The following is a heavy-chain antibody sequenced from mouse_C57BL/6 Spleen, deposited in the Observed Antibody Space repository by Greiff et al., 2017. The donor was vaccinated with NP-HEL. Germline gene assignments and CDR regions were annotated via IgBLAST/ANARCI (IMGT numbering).Heavy chain of an antibody. V-gene: IGHV5-17*01. CDR1: GFTFSDYG. Sequence: EVMLVESGGGLVKPGGSLKLSCAASGFTFSDYGMHWVRQAPEKGLEWVAYISSGSSTIYYADTVKGRFTISRDNAKYTLFLQMPSLRSEDTAMYYCASALYDYCAMDYWGQGTSVTVSS. CDR2: ISSGSSTI. CDR3: ASALYDYCAMDY. J-gene: IGHJ4*01. D-gene: IGHD2-12*01.